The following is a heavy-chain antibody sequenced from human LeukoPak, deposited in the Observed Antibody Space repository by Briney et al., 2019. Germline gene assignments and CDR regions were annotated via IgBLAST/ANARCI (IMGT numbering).Heavy chain of an antibody. CDR3: VKDVLFAVGDAVDI. CDR2: TTRDESEK. J-gene: IGHJ3*02. CDR1: GFTFSSYG. D-gene: IGHD3-10*02. V-gene: IGHV3-30*18. Sequence: GGTLRLSCAASGFTFSSYGMSWVRQAPGKGLEWVAFTTRDESEKFYVDSVKGRFTIARDNSMNTLYLQMHSLRAEDSGIYYCVKDVLFAVGDAVDIWGQGTMVSVS.